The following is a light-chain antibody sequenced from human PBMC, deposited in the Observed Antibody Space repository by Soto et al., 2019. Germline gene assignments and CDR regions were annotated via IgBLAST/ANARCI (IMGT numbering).Light chain of an antibody. J-gene: IGKJ1*01. CDR1: QSVGSY. CDR2: DAS. CDR3: QQRSNWRRT. V-gene: IGKV3-11*01. Sequence: EIVLTQSPATLSLSPGERATLSCRASQSVGSYLAWYQQKPGQAPRLLIYDASNRATGIPARFSGSGSGTDFTLTISSLEPEDFAVYYCQQRSNWRRTFGQGTKVDIK.